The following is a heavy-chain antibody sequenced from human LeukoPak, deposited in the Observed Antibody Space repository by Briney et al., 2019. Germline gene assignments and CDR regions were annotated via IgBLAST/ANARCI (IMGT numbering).Heavy chain of an antibody. J-gene: IGHJ4*02. Sequence: PGGSLRLSCAASGFTFSSYAMHWVRQAPGKGLEWVAVISYDGSNKYYADSVKGRFTISRDNSKDTLYLQMNSLRAEDTAVYYCAGDRVYGGQGTLVTVSS. CDR1: GFTFSSYA. CDR3: AGDRVY. V-gene: IGHV3-30-3*01. D-gene: IGHD3-10*01. CDR2: ISYDGSNK.